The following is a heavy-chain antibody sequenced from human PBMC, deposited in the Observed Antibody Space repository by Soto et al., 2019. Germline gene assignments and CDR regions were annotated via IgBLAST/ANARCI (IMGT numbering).Heavy chain of an antibody. D-gene: IGHD6-19*01. CDR3: ARDRLLSSGYYLLGEYNWCDP. Sequence: QVQLVQSGAEVKKPGASVKISCKASGYAFTNYGISWVRQAPGQGLEWMGWINAYNGNTDYAQQFQGRVTMATDTFTSTAYMDLRSLRSDDTAVYFCARDRLLSSGYYLLGEYNWCDPWGQGTLVTVSS. CDR1: GYAFTNYG. V-gene: IGHV1-18*04. CDR2: INAYNGNT. J-gene: IGHJ5*02.